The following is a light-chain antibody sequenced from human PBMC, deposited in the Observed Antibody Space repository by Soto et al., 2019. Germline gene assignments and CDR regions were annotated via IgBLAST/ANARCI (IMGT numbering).Light chain of an antibody. J-gene: IGKJ4*01. CDR1: QSVRTK. Sequence: EVVLMQTKGTGSVSPGERFTLSCRASQSVRTKLAWYQQKAGQAPRLLIYGASTRATGIPDRFSGSGSGADFTLTINRLEPIDFAVYYCQEFGSNFGG. CDR3: QEFGSN. V-gene: IGKV3-20*01. CDR2: GAS.